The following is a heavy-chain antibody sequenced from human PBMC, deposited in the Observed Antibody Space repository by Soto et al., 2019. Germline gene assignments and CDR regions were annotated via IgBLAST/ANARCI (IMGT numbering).Heavy chain of an antibody. J-gene: IGHJ4*02. CDR1: GFTFSSYG. CDR2: ISYDGSNK. D-gene: IGHD5-12*01. Sequence: QVQLVESGGGVVQPGRSLRLSCAASGFTFSSYGMHWVRQAPGKGLEWVAVISYDGSNKYYADSVKGRFTISRDNSKNTLYLQRTSLRAEDTAVYYCAKAPRMDIVATIALVVITNWGQGTLVTVSS. CDR3: AKAPRMDIVATIALVVITN. V-gene: IGHV3-30*18.